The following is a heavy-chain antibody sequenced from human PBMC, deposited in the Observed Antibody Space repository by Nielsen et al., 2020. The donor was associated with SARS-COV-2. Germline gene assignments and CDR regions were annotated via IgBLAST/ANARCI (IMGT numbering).Heavy chain of an antibody. CDR1: GGSISSGDYY. J-gene: IGHJ3*02. CDR3: ARGIEEDAFDI. Sequence: SETLSLTCTVSGGSISSGDYYWSWIRQPPGKGLEWIGYIYCSGSTYYNPSLKSRVTISVDTSKNQFSLKLSSVTAADTAVYYCARGIEEDAFDIWGQGTMVTVSS. V-gene: IGHV4-30-4*01. D-gene: IGHD2/OR15-2a*01. CDR2: IYCSGST.